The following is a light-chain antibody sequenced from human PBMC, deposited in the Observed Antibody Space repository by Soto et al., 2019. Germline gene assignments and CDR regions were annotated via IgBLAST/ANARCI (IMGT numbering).Light chain of an antibody. CDR3: SSYTSRGVV. V-gene: IGLV2-14*01. J-gene: IGLJ2*01. CDR1: SSDVGGYNY. Sequence: QSALTQPASVSGSPGQSITISCTGTSSDVGGYNYVSWNQQHPGKAPKLMIYEVSNRPSGVSNRFSGSKSGNTASLTISGLQAEDEADYYCSSYTSRGVVFGGGTKVTVL. CDR2: EVS.